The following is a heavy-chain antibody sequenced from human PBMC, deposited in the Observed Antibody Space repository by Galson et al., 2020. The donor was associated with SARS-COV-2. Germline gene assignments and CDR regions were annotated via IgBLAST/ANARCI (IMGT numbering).Heavy chain of an antibody. CDR2: IYYSGKI. J-gene: IGHJ4*02. CDR3: ARLTIRMIVTIITYYFFDH. D-gene: IGHD3-22*01. V-gene: IGHV4-39*01. Sequence: SETLFLTCNVSGGSSSSGSYYWGWIRQPPGKGLEWIGSIYYSGKIYYNPSLKSRVSISVDMSKNQFSLKLTSVTAADTAVYYCARLTIRMIVTIITYYFFDHWGQGNLVTVPS. CDR1: GGSSSSGSYY.